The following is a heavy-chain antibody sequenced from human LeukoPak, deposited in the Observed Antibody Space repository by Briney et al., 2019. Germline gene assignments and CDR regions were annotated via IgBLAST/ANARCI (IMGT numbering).Heavy chain of an antibody. V-gene: IGHV3-21*01. J-gene: IGHJ3*02. Sequence: PGGSLRLSCAASGFTFSSYSMNWVRQAPGKGLEWVSSISSSSSYIYYADSVKGRFTISRDNAKNSLYLQMNSLRAEDTAVYYCGGYCGGGSCRYDAFDIWGQGTMVTVSS. CDR1: GFTFSSYS. D-gene: IGHD2-15*01. CDR2: ISSSSSYI. CDR3: GGYCGGGSCRYDAFDI.